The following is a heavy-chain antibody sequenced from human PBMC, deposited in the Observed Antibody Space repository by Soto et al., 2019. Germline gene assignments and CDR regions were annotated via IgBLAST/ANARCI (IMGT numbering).Heavy chain of an antibody. J-gene: IGHJ3*02. V-gene: IGHV1-8*01. CDR2: MNPGSGDT. Sequence: ASVNVSCKASGYSFTNNDVSWVRQATGQGLEWMGWMNPGSGDTGYAQKFQGRVTMTRDISIATAYMELSSLRSDDTAIYYCARSHPLYAFDIWGQGTMVTVSS. CDR1: GYSFTNND. D-gene: IGHD2-2*01. CDR3: ARSHPLYAFDI.